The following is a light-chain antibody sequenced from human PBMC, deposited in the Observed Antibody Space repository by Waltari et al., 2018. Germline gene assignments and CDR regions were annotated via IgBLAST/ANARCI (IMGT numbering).Light chain of an antibody. J-gene: IGKJ3*01. V-gene: IGKV3-11*01. CDR1: HSVSGH. CDR2: DAS. Sequence: EIVLTQSPATLSLSPGERATLSCRSDHSVSGHLAWYRQKPGQAPKLLIYDASNRATGIPDRFSGSGSGTDFTLTIDSLEAEDVAFYYCKQSRTWPGTFGPGTKLDI. CDR3: KQSRTWPGT.